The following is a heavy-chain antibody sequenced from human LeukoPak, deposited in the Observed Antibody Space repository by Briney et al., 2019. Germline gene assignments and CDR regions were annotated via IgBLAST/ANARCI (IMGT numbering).Heavy chain of an antibody. V-gene: IGHV1-8*03. CDR1: GYTFTTYE. J-gene: IGHJ4*02. CDR2: MNPNSGNT. CDR3: ARFAVHRRLAVAGQFGLDY. D-gene: IGHD6-19*01. Sequence: GASVKVSCKASGYTFTTYEINWVRQATGQGLEWMGWMNPNSGNTGYAQKFQGRVTITRNTSISTAYMELSSLRSGDTAVYYCARFAVHRRLAVAGQFGLDYWGQGTLVTVSS.